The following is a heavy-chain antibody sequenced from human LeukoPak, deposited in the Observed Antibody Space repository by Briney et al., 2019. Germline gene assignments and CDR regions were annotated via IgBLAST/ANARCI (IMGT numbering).Heavy chain of an antibody. CDR3: ARVMSGYLYFDY. CDR1: GYSFINYW. D-gene: IGHD3-3*01. CDR2: IYPGDSDT. V-gene: IGHV5-51*01. J-gene: IGHJ4*02. Sequence: GESLKISCKGSGYSFINYWIGWVRLTPGEGLEWMGIIYPGDSDTRYSPSFQGQVTISVDKSTSTAYMHWSSLKASDIAMYYCARVMSGYLYFDYWGQGTLVTVSS.